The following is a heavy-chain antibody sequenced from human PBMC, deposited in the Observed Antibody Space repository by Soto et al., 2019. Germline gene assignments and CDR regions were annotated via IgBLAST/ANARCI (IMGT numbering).Heavy chain of an antibody. D-gene: IGHD5-12*01. CDR1: GFTFSDYY. CDR3: AGETGRYSGYDPTPFDY. J-gene: IGHJ4*02. V-gene: IGHV3-11*01. CDR2: ISSSGSTI. Sequence: GGSLRLSCAASGFTFSDYYMSWIRQAPGKGLEWVSYISSSGSTIYYADSVKGRFTISRDNAKNSLYLQMNSLRAEDTAVYYCAGETGRYSGYDPTPFDYWGQGTLVIVSS.